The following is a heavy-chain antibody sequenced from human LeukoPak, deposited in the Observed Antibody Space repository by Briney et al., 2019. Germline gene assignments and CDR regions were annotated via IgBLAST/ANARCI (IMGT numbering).Heavy chain of an antibody. CDR2: IYYSGST. J-gene: IGHJ5*02. V-gene: IGHV4-30-4*08. CDR3: ARGIVVPAAMGFDP. CDR1: GGSISSGDYY. Sequence: PSETLSLTCTVSGGSISSGDYYWSWIRQPPGKGLEWTGYIYYSGSTYYNPSLKSRVTISVDTSKNQFSLKLSSVTAADTAVYYCARGIVVPAAMGFDPWVQGTLVTVSS. D-gene: IGHD2-2*01.